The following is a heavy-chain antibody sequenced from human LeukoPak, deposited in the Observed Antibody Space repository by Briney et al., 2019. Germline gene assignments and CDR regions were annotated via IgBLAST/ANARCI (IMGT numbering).Heavy chain of an antibody. V-gene: IGHV3-30-3*01. J-gene: IGHJ4*02. CDR3: ARERTGNFDY. Sequence: PGGSLRLSCAASGFTFSTYAMHWVRQAPGKGLEWVAVISYGGSEKYYADSVKGRFTISRDNSKNTLYLQINSLRAEDTAVYYCARERTGNFDYWGQGTLVTVSS. CDR2: ISYGGSEK. CDR1: GFTFSTYA. D-gene: IGHD3-10*01.